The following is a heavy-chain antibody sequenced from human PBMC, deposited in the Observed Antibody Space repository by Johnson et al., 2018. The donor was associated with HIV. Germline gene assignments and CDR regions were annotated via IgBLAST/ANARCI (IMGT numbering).Heavy chain of an antibody. CDR3: AKEQSVVVIGIGACDI. CDR2: IYSGGST. D-gene: IGHD3-22*01. V-gene: IGHV3-66*01. CDR1: GFTVSSNY. J-gene: IGHJ3*02. Sequence: VQLVESGGGLVQPGGSLRLSCAASGFTVSSNYMSWVRQAPGKGLEWVSVIYSGGSTYHADSVKGRFIISRDNSKSTLYLQMNSLRAEDTAVYYCAKEQSVVVIGIGACDIWGQGTMVTVSS.